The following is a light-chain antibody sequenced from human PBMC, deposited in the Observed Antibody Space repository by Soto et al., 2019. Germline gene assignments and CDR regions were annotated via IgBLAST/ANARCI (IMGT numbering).Light chain of an antibody. V-gene: IGKV3-20*01. Sequence: EIVLTQSPGTLSLSPGERATLSCRASQSVGSSYLAWYQQKPGQAPRLLIYGVSSRATGIPDRFSGSGSGTDFTLTISRLEPEDSAVYYCQQYRSSPQFTFGPGTKVGIK. CDR1: QSVGSSY. CDR2: GVS. CDR3: QQYRSSPQFT. J-gene: IGKJ3*01.